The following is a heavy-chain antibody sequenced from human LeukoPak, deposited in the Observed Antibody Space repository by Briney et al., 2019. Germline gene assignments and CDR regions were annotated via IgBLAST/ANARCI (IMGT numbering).Heavy chain of an antibody. Sequence: GGSLRLSCAASGFTFSDYYMSWIRQAPEKGLEWVSYISGSGSTISYADSVKGRFTISRDNTKNSLYLQMDSLRAEDTAVYYCRGCSSTSCYDYWGQGTLVTVSP. V-gene: IGHV3-11*01. CDR1: GFTFSDYY. CDR2: ISGSGSTI. D-gene: IGHD2-2*01. CDR3: RGCSSTSCYDY. J-gene: IGHJ4*02.